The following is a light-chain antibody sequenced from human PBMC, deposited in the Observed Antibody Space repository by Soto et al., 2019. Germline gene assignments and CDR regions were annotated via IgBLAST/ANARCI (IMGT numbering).Light chain of an antibody. V-gene: IGKV1-5*03. CDR1: QSISSW. CDR2: TAS. CDR3: QQYNSYSGLT. Sequence: DIQMTQSPSTLFASVGDRVTITCRASQSISSWLAWYQQKPGKAPKLLIYTASSLESGVPSRFSGSGSGTEFTLTISSLQPDDFATYYCQQYNSYSGLTFGGRTKVEIK. J-gene: IGKJ4*01.